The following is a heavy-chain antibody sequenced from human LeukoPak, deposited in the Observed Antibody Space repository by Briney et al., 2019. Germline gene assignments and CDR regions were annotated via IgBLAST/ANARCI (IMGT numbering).Heavy chain of an antibody. CDR2: ISSSSSYI. J-gene: IGHJ6*03. CDR3: ARVASSSWYLQSYYYYYYMDV. CDR1: GFTFSSYS. D-gene: IGHD6-13*01. V-gene: IGHV3-21*01. Sequence: GGSLRLSCAASGFTFSSYSMNWVRQAPGKGLEWVSSISSSSSYIYYADSVKGRFTISRDNAKNSLYLQMNSLRAEDTAVYYCARVASSSWYLQSYYYYYYMDVWGKGTTVTVSS.